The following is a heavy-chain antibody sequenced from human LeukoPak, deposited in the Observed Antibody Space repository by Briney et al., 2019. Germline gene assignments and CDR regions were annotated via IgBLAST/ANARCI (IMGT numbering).Heavy chain of an antibody. D-gene: IGHD1-26*01. CDR2: INTNTGYP. Sequence: GASVKVSCKASGYTFASYAMNWVRQAPGQGLEWMGWINTNTGYPTYAQGFTGRFVFSLDTSVSTAYLQISSLKAEDTAVYYCARDSEGAPLPYWGQGTLVTVSS. CDR3: ARDSEGAPLPY. CDR1: GYTFASYA. V-gene: IGHV7-4-1*02. J-gene: IGHJ4*02.